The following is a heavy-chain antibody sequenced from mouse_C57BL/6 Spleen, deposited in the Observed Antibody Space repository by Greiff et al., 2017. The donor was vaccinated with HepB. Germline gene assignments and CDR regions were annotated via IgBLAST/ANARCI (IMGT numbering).Heavy chain of an antibody. CDR1: GYTFTDYY. Sequence: QVQLKQSGAELVRPGASVKLSCKASGYTFTDYYINWVKQRPGQGLEWIARIYPGSGNTYYNEKFKGKATLTAEKSSSTAYMQLSSLTSEDSAVYFCARTTTAYYYAMDYWGQGTSVTVSS. CDR2: IYPGSGNT. J-gene: IGHJ4*01. CDR3: ARTTTAYYYAMDY. V-gene: IGHV1-76*01. D-gene: IGHD1-2*01.